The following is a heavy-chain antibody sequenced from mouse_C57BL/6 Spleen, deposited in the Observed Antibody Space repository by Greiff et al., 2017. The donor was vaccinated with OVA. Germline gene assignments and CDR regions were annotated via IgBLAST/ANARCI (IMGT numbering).Heavy chain of an antibody. V-gene: IGHV5-17*01. CDR3: ARWLLPYYAMDY. J-gene: IGHJ4*01. Sequence: EVKLVESGGGLVQPGGSLKLSCAASGFTFSDYGMHWVRQAPEKGLEWVAYISSGSSTIYYADTVKGRFTISRDNAKNTLFLQMTSLRSEDTAMYYCARWLLPYYAMDYWGQGTSVTVSS. CDR2: ISSGSSTI. D-gene: IGHD2-3*01. CDR1: GFTFSDYG.